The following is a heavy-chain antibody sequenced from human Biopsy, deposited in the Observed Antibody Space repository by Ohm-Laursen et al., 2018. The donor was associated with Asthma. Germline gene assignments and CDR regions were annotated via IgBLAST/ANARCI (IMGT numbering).Heavy chain of an antibody. V-gene: IGHV1-18*01. CDR3: ARAVDYSHYHGIDV. CDR2: ISVYNGNT. Sequence: ASVKVSCKTSGYTFNSAGITWVRQAPGQGLEWMEWISVYNGNTKVAQKLQDRVTMITDTSTSTAYMELRSLRSDDTAVYFCARAVDYSHYHGIDVWGQGTTVTVS. J-gene: IGHJ6*02. CDR1: GYTFNSAG. D-gene: IGHD3-10*01.